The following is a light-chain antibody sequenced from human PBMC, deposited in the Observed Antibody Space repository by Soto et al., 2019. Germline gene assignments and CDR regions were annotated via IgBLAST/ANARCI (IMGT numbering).Light chain of an antibody. J-gene: IGLJ1*01. CDR3: YSYTTTSTDV. CDR1: TSDVGGYHF. V-gene: IGLV2-14*01. Sequence: QSVLTQPASVSGSPGQSITLSCTGTTSDVGGYHFVSWYQQHPGKAPKLMIYEVTNRPSGVSDRFSGSKSGNTASLTISGLQAEDEADYYCYSYTTTSTDVFGSGTKLTVL. CDR2: EVT.